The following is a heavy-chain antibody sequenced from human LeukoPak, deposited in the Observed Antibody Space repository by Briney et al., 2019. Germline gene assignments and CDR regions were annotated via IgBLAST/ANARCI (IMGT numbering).Heavy chain of an antibody. D-gene: IGHD2-15*01. J-gene: IGHJ4*02. V-gene: IGHV1-18*01. CDR2: ISGYNGNT. CDR1: GYTFTSYD. Sequence: GASVKVSCKASGYTFTSYDINWVRQAPGQGLEWMGWISGYNGNTEYTQKFQGRVAMTRDTSTSTAYMELRSLRSDDTAVYYCARGLSCSGNTCYAAHFDSWGQGTLVTVSS. CDR3: ARGLSCSGNTCYAAHFDS.